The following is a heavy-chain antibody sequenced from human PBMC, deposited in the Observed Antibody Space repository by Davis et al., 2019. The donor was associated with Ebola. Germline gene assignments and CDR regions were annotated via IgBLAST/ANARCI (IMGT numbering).Heavy chain of an antibody. V-gene: IGHV3-33*01. CDR3: ARDFGGGTFVRYFDY. D-gene: IGHD3-10*01. CDR2: IWYDGSNK. Sequence: PGGSLRLSCAASGFTFSSYGMHWVRQAPGKGLEWVAVIWYDGSNKYYADSVKGRFTISRDNSKNTLYLQMNSLRAEDTAVYYCARDFGGGTFVRYFDYWGQGTLVTVSS. CDR1: GFTFSSYG. J-gene: IGHJ4*02.